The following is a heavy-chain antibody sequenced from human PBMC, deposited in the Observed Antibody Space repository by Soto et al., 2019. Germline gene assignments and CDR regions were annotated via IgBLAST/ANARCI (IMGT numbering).Heavy chain of an antibody. CDR3: ARLSPSVSVRRVWSHVKFDNGLEA. D-gene: IGHD3-16*02. CDR1: GGTFSNYA. J-gene: IGHJ6*02. V-gene: IGHV1-69*13. CDR2: IIPIFCTA. Sequence: SSVKVSRKASGGTFSNYAISLLGQAPGPGLEWMGGIIPIFCTANYAPKFQGRVTITANESTSTAHIEPSHLRSEDTAGDYCARLSPSVSVRRVWSHVKFDNGLEAWGQGPTV.